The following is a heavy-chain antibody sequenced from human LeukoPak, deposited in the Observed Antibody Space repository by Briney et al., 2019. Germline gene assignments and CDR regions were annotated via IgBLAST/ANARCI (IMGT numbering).Heavy chain of an antibody. J-gene: IGHJ6*03. CDR3: ARDLGYCSSTSCRRDYYMDV. Sequence: PSETLSLTCTVSGGSISSYYWSWIRQPAGKGLEWIGRIYTSGSTNYNPSLKSRVTMSVDTSKNQFSLKLSSVTAAGTAVYYCARDLGYCSSTSCRRDYYMDVWGKGTTVTVSS. CDR2: IYTSGST. D-gene: IGHD2-2*01. V-gene: IGHV4-4*07. CDR1: GGSISSYY.